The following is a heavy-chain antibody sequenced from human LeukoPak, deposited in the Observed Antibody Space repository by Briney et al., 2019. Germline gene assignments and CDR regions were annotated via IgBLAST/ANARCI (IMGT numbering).Heavy chain of an antibody. CDR1: GFTFSDYY. CDR3: ARVRGNYGTYYFDY. J-gene: IGHJ4*02. V-gene: IGHV3-11*01. CDR2: ISSGTTI. Sequence: GGSLRLSCAASGFTFSDYYMSWIRQAPGKGLEWVSYISSGTTIYYADSVKGRFTISRDNAKNSLYLQVNSLRAGDTAVYYCARVRGNYGTYYFDYWGQGTLVTVSS. D-gene: IGHD1-7*01.